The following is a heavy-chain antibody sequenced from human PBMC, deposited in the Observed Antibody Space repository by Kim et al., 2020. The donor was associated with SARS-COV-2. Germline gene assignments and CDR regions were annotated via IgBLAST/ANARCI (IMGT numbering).Heavy chain of an antibody. J-gene: IGHJ4*02. CDR2: INSDGSNT. D-gene: IGHD1-26*01. CDR1: GFTFSRYW. Sequence: GGSLRLSCAASGFTFSRYWMHWVRQAPGKGLVWVSRINSDGSNTNYADSVTGRFTISRDNAKNTLYLQMNSLRAEDTAVYYCASLGGDSGSYSFWGQGTL. CDR3: ASLGGDSGSYSF. V-gene: IGHV3-74*01.